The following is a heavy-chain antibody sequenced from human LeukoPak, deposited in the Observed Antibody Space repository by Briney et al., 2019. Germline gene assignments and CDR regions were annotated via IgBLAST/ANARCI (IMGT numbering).Heavy chain of an antibody. Sequence: PGGSLRLSCAASGFTFSSYAMSWVRQAPGKGLEWVSAISGSGGSTYYADSVKGRFTISRDNSKNTLYLQMNSLRAEDTAVYYCAKDRSVYSSGWYFAFHIWGQGTMVTVSS. CDR3: AKDRSVYSSGWYFAFHI. CDR2: ISGSGGST. D-gene: IGHD6-19*01. J-gene: IGHJ3*02. CDR1: GFTFSSYA. V-gene: IGHV3-23*01.